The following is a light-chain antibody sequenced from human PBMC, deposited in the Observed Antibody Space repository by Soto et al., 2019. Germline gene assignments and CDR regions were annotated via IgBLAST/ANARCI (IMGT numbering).Light chain of an antibody. CDR3: QQYNNRPPWT. CDR2: GAS. CDR1: QSVASN. V-gene: IGKV3-15*01. J-gene: IGKJ1*01. Sequence: EIVMTQSPATLSLSPGERATLSCRASQSVASNLAWYQQKPGQAPRLLIYGASTRATGLPARFSGTGSGTEFTLTINSLQSEYFAVYYCQQYNNRPPWTFGQGTKVEIK.